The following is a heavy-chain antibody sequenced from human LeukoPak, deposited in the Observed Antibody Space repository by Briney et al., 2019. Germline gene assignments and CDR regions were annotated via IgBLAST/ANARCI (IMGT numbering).Heavy chain of an antibody. CDR2: INPNSGGT. CDR1: GYTFTGYY. CDR3: AGRTTNVDYGDYVNRNYYYMDV. V-gene: IGHV1-2*02. J-gene: IGHJ6*03. D-gene: IGHD4-17*01. Sequence: ASVKVSCKASGYTFTGYYIHWVRQAPGQGLEWMGWINPNSGGTNYAQNFQGRVTMTRDTSLTTAYMELSRLRSDDTAVYYCAGRTTNVDYGDYVNRNYYYMDVWGKGTTVTISS.